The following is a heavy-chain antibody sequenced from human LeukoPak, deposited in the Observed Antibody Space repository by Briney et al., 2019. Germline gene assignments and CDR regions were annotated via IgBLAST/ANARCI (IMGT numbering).Heavy chain of an antibody. D-gene: IGHD1-26*01. V-gene: IGHV4-59*01. J-gene: IGHJ4*02. CDR1: GGSISSYY. CDR3: ARYYDISGSYGY. Sequence: SETLSLTCTVSGGSISSYYWSWIRQPPGKGLEWIGYIYYSGSTNYNPSLKSRVTISVDTSKNQFSLKLSSVTAADTAVYYCARYYDISGSYGYWGQGTLVTVSS. CDR2: IYYSGST.